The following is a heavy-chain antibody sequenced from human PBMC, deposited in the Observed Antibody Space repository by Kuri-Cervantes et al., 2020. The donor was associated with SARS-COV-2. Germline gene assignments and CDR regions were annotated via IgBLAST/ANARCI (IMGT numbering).Heavy chain of an antibody. CDR3: AKGYCSSTSCQRPLDY. D-gene: IGHD2-2*01. V-gene: IGHV4-34*01. J-gene: IGHJ4*02. CDR1: GGSFSGYY. CDR2: INHSGST. Sequence: SETLSLTCAVYGGSFSGYYWSWIRQPPGKGLEWIGEINHSGSTNYNPSLKSRVTISVDTSKNQFSLKLSSVTAADTAVYYCAKGYCSSTSCQRPLDYWGQGTLVTVYS.